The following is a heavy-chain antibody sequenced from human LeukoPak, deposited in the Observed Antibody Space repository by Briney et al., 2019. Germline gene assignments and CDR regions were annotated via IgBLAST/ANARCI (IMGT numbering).Heavy chain of an antibody. CDR1: GGSISSDSSF. CDR2: IYYSVTP. CDR3: ATTHYYYYYMDV. V-gene: IGHV4-39*01. Sequence: PSETLSLTCTVSGGSISSDSSFWGWAWIRQPPGKGLEWIGSIYYSVTPYYNSSLKSRVTISVDTTKNQLSLNLTSVTAADTAVYYCATTHYYYYYMDVWGKGATVTISS. D-gene: IGHD4-11*01. J-gene: IGHJ6*03.